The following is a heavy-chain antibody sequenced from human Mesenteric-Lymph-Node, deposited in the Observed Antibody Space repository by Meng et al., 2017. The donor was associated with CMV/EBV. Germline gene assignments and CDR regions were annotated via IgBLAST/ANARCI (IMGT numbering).Heavy chain of an antibody. CDR1: GGSFSGYY. V-gene: IGHV4-34*01. Sequence: QGKVQQGGAGLLKPSETLSLTCAVYGGSFSGYYWSWIRQPPGKGLERIGEINHSGSTNYNPSLKSRVTISVDTSKNQFSLKLSSVTAADTAMYFCARDTLTYSYGPGWIDPWGQGTLVTVSS. D-gene: IGHD3-10*01. J-gene: IGHJ5*02. CDR2: INHSGST. CDR3: ARDTLTYSYGPGWIDP.